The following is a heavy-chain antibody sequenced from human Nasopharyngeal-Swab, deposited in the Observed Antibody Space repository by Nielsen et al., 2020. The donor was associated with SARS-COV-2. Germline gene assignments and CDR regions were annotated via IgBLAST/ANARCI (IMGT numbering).Heavy chain of an antibody. CDR2: VYFSGST. J-gene: IGHJ4*02. V-gene: IGHV4-39*01. CDR3: TGHDRSGGPDY. CDR1: SDSISSTTYF. D-gene: IGHD3-3*01. Sequence: SETLSLTCTVSSDSISSTTYFWGWIRQPPGKGLEWIGSVYFSGSTFYNPSLKSRVSISIDTSKKQFSLTVNSVTVADTAFYYCTGHDRSGGPDYWGQGTLVTVSS.